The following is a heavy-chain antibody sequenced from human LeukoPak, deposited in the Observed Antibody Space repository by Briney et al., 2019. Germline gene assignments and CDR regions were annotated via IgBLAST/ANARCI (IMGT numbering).Heavy chain of an antibody. CDR3: ASCPSSTSCYYFDY. CDR2: IIPIFGTT. D-gene: IGHD2-2*01. CDR1: GGTFISYA. Sequence: SVKVSCKASGGTFISYAISWVRQAPGQGLEWMGGIIPIFGTTNYAQKFQGRVTITTDESTSTAYMELSSLRSEDTAVYYCASCPSSTSCYYFDYWGQGTLVTVSS. J-gene: IGHJ4*02. V-gene: IGHV1-69*05.